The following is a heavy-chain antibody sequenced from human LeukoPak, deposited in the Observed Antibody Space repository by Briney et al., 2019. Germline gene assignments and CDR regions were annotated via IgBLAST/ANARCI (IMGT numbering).Heavy chain of an antibody. Sequence: GGSLRLSCAASGFTFNTYSMNWVRQGPGKGLEWVSSISTSSSYIYYADSVKGRFTISRDNAKNSVYLQMNSLRAEDTAVYYCARGGTSGDSSGYITIRPIDYWGQGTLVTVSS. J-gene: IGHJ4*02. V-gene: IGHV3-21*01. CDR3: ARGGTSGDSSGYITIRPIDY. CDR1: GFTFNTYS. CDR2: ISTSSSYI. D-gene: IGHD3-22*01.